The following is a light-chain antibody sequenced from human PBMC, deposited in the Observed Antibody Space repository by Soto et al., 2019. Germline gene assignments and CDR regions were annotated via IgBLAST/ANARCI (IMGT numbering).Light chain of an antibody. CDR3: QQSYSYTRM. CDR1: QTISTY. CDR2: GAS. Sequence: DIQLTQSPSSLSASVGDRVTISCRASQTISTYLNWYQQKPGKAPKVLIYGASSLQSGVPTRFSGSGSGTDFTLTISSLQPEDSETYYCQQSYSYTRMFGQGTKVDIK. V-gene: IGKV1-39*01. J-gene: IGKJ1*01.